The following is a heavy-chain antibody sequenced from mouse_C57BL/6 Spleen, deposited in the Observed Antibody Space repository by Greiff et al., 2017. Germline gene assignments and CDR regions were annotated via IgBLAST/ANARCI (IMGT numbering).Heavy chain of an antibody. CDR3: ARSGITTVVDYAMDY. V-gene: IGHV1-80*01. D-gene: IGHD1-1*01. Sequence: QVQLKQSGAELVKPGASVKISCKASGYAFSSYWMNWVKQRPGKGLEWIGQIYPGDGDTNYNGKFKGKATLTADKSSSTAYMQLSSLTSEDSAVYFCARSGITTVVDYAMDYWGQGTSVTVSS. CDR2: IYPGDGDT. J-gene: IGHJ4*01. CDR1: GYAFSSYW.